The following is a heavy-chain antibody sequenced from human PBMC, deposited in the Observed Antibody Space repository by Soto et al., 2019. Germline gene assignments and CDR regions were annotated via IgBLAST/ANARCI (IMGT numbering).Heavy chain of an antibody. V-gene: IGHV1-3*01. D-gene: IGHD2-2*01. Sequence: QVQLVQSGAEVKKPGASVKVSCKASGYTFTNYAMHWVRQAPGQRLEWMGWINAGNGNTKYSQKFQGRVTITRDTSASTAYMELSSLRSEDTAVYYCARGGSCSSTSCYLYYYYGMDVWGQGTTVTVSS. J-gene: IGHJ6*02. CDR3: ARGGSCSSTSCYLYYYYGMDV. CDR2: INAGNGNT. CDR1: GYTFTNYA.